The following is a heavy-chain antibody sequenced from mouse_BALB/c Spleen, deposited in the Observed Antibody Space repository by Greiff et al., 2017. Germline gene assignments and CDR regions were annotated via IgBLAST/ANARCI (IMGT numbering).Heavy chain of an antibody. Sequence: EVQVVESGGGLVKPGGSLKLSCAASGFTFSSYAMSWVRQTPEKRLEWVASISSGGSTYYPDRVKGRFTISRDNARNILYLQMSSLRSEDTAMYYCARGDGDYVRIFAYWGQGTLVTVSA. CDR3: ARGDGDYVRIFAY. J-gene: IGHJ3*01. CDR2: ISSGGST. D-gene: IGHD2-4*01. V-gene: IGHV5-6-5*01. CDR1: GFTFSSYA.